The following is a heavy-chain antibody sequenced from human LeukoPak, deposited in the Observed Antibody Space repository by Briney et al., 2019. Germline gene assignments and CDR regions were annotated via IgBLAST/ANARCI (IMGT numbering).Heavy chain of an antibody. CDR2: IYYSGST. Sequence: PSETLSLTCTVSGDSITGYYWSWIRQSPGKGLEWIGYIYYSGSTNYSPSLKSRVTISVDTSKNQFSLKLSSLTAADTAVYYRARYWEDNIRSFDYWGQGTLVTVSS. CDR3: ARYWEDNIRSFDY. CDR1: GDSITGYY. V-gene: IGHV4-59*01. D-gene: IGHD1-26*01. J-gene: IGHJ4*02.